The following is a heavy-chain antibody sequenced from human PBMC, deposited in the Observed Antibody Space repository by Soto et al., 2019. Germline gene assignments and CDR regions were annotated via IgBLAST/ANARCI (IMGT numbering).Heavy chain of an antibody. D-gene: IGHD3-10*01. CDR3: AGQPTAGSYYDLGSYYYYYGMDV. CDR2: IYYSGST. V-gene: IGHV4-30-4*01. Sequence: QVQLQESGPGLVKPSQTLSLTCTVSGGSISSGDYYWNWIRQPPGKGLEWIGHIYYSGSTYYKPSIKSRITISLDTSKNQFSLTLSSVTAADTAVYYCAGQPTAGSYYDLGSYYYYYGMDVWGQGTTVTVSS. J-gene: IGHJ6*02. CDR1: GGSISSGDYY.